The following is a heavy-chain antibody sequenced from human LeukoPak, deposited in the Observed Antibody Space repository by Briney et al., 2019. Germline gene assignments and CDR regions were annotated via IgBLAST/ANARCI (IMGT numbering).Heavy chain of an antibody. CDR1: GDSISSSNW. J-gene: IGHJ3*02. CDR3: ARSTVSVITRGAFDI. D-gene: IGHD3-22*01. CDR2: IYHSGST. Sequence: SGTLSLTCAVSGDSISSSNWWSWVRQPPGKWLEWIGEIYHSGSTNYNPSLQSRVTMSVDNSENHFSLKLSSVTAADTALYYCARSTVSVITRGAFDIWGQGTMVIVSS. V-gene: IGHV4-4*02.